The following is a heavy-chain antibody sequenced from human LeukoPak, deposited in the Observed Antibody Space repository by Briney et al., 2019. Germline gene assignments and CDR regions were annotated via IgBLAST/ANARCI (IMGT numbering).Heavy chain of an antibody. Sequence: SETLSLTCAVSGDSISSGGYSWSWIRQPPGKGLEWIGYIYHSGSTYYNPSLKSRVTISVDRSKNQFSLKLSSVTAADTAVYYCARGVYGDYVDYWGQGTLVTVSS. J-gene: IGHJ4*02. CDR3: ARGVYGDYVDY. CDR2: IYHSGST. V-gene: IGHV4-30-2*01. CDR1: GDSISSGGYS. D-gene: IGHD4-17*01.